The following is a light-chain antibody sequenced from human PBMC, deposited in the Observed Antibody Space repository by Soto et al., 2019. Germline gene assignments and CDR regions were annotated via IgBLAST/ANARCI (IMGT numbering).Light chain of an antibody. Sequence: QSALTQPPSVSGSPGQSVTISCTGTSSDVGSYNRVSWYQQPPGTAPKLIIYEFTNRPSGVPVRFSGSKSANMASLTISGLQAEDEADYYCASYTSSRVWVFGGGTKLTVL. CDR3: ASYTSSRVWV. V-gene: IGLV2-18*02. J-gene: IGLJ3*02. CDR2: EFT. CDR1: SSDVGSYNR.